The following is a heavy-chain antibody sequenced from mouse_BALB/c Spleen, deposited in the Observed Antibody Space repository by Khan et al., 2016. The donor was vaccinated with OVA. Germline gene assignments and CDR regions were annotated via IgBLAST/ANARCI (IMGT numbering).Heavy chain of an antibody. CDR1: GYTFTNYI. V-gene: IGHV1S136*01. Sequence: IQLVQSGPELVKPGASVKMSCKAAGYTFTNYIIHWMKQKPGQGLEWIGYINPYNDGTKYNEKFKGKATLTSDKSSSTAYMELSGLTSEDSAVYYCARVYGSSFWFAYWGQGTLVTVSA. CDR3: ARVYGSSFWFAY. J-gene: IGHJ3*01. D-gene: IGHD1-1*01. CDR2: INPYNDGT.